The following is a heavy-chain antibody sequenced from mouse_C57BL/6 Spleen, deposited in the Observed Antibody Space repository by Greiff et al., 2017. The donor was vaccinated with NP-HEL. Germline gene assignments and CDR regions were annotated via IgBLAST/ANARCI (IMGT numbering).Heavy chain of an antibody. J-gene: IGHJ2*01. CDR2: IRNKANGYTT. CDR3: ASYAGTGFDD. Sequence: EVQGVESGGGLVQPGGSLSLSCAASGFTFTDYYMSWVRQPPGKALEWLGFIRNKANGYTTEYSASVKGRFTISRDNSQSILYLQMNALGADDSASYYCASYAGTGFDDWGQGTTLTVSS. V-gene: IGHV7-3*01. D-gene: IGHD4-1*01. CDR1: GFTFTDYY.